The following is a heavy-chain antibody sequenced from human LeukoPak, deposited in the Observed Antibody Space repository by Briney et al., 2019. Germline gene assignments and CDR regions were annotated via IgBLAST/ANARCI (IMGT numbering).Heavy chain of an antibody. D-gene: IGHD5-18*01. V-gene: IGHV4-39*01. Sequence: SETLPLTCTVFGDSISSSSYYWGWIRQSAGKGLEWIGSIYYSGSTYYNPSLKSRVTISVDTSKNQFSLKLSSVPAADTAVYYCVRQGYSYGHITTNRFDPWGQGTLVTVSS. CDR2: IYYSGST. J-gene: IGHJ5*02. CDR3: VRQGYSYGHITTNRFDP. CDR1: GDSISSSSYY.